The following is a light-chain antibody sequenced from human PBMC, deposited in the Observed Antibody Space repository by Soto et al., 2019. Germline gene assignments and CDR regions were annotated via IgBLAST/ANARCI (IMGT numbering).Light chain of an antibody. V-gene: IGLV1-44*01. J-gene: IGLJ3*02. CDR3: ATWDDSLNGWV. CDR1: RSNIGSNP. CDR2: TND. Sequence: QSVLTQPPSASGTPGLRVTISCSGTRSNIGSNPVNWYQQLPGTAPKLLIYTNDRRPSRVPDRFSGSKSGTSASLAINGLQSDDEADYYCATWDDSLNGWVFGGGTKLTVL.